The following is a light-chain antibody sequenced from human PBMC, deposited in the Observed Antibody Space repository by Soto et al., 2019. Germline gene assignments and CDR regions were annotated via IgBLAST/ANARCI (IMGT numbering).Light chain of an antibody. J-gene: IGKJ5*01. V-gene: IGKV1-39*01. CDR2: AAS. CDR1: QSISSY. Sequence: DIQMTQSPSSLSASVGDRVTMTCRASQSISSYLNWYQQKPGKAPKLLIYAASSLQSGVPSRFSGSGSGTDYTLTISSLQPEDFATYYCQQSYRTPTFGQGTRLEI. CDR3: QQSYRTPT.